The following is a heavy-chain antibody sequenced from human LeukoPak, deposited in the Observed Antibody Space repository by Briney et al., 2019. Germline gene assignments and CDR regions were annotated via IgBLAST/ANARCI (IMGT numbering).Heavy chain of an antibody. J-gene: IGHJ6*02. CDR1: GYTFTSYY. CDR3: ARAKDLAAAASGPMDV. CDR2: INPSGGST. V-gene: IGHV1-46*01. D-gene: IGHD6-13*01. Sequence: ASVKVSCKASGYTFTSYYMHWVRQAPGQGLEWMGIINPSGGSTSYAQKFQGRVTMTRDTSASTVYMELSSLRSEDTAVYYCARAKDLAAAASGPMDVWGQGTTVTVSS.